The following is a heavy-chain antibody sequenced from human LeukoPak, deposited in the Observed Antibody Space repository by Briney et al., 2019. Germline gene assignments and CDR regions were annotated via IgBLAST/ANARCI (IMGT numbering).Heavy chain of an antibody. Sequence: GTSVKVSCKASGFTFTNSAVQWVRQARGQRLEWIGWIVVGSGNTNYAQKFQERVTITRDMSTSTAYMELSSLRSEDTAVYYCAAGYCSGGSCYRDYWGQGTLVTVSS. D-gene: IGHD2-15*01. CDR3: AAGYCSGGSCYRDY. J-gene: IGHJ4*02. CDR2: IVVGSGNT. CDR1: GFTFTNSA. V-gene: IGHV1-58*01.